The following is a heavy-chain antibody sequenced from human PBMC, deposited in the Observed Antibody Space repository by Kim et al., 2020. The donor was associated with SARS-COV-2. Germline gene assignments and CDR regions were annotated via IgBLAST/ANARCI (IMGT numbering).Heavy chain of an antibody. V-gene: IGHV3-23*01. D-gene: IGHD3-3*01. CDR3: ASQPYDFWTGYPAFDY. J-gene: IGHJ4*01. CDR1: GFTFSSYA. Sequence: GGSLRLSCAASGFTFSSYAMSWVRQAPGKGLEWVSSISGSGDTTYYSDSVKGRFTISRGNSKNTLYLQMNSLRAEDTAVYYCASQPYDFWTGYPAFDYWG. CDR2: ISGSGDTT.